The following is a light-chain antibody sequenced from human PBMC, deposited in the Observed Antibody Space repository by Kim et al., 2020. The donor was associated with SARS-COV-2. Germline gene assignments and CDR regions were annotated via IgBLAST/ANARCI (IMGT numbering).Light chain of an antibody. CDR2: RDS. CDR1: NIGSKN. V-gene: IGLV3-9*01. J-gene: IGLJ3*02. CDR3: QVWDSSTEE. Sequence: SYELTQPLSVSVALGQTARITCGGNNIGSKNVHWYKQKPGQAPVLVIYRDSNRPSGIPERFSGSSSGNTATLTISRAQAGDEADYYCQVWDSSTEEFGGGTQLTFL.